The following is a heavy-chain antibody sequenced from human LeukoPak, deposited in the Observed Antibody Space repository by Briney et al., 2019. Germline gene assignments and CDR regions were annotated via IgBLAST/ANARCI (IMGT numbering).Heavy chain of an antibody. Sequence: GGSLRLSCAASGFTSSSYSMNWVRQAPGKGLEWVSSISSSSSYIYYADSVKGRFTISRDNAKNSLYLQMNSLRAEDTAVYYCARALVRGVIISAFDIWGQGTMVTVSS. CDR2: ISSSSSYI. V-gene: IGHV3-21*01. D-gene: IGHD3-10*01. J-gene: IGHJ3*02. CDR3: ARALVRGVIISAFDI. CDR1: GFTSSSYS.